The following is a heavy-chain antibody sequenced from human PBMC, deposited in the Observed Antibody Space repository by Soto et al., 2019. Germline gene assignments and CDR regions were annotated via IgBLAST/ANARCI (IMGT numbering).Heavy chain of an antibody. CDR2: IYYSGST. CDR3: ARLYCTSTSCYDDY. CDR1: GGSISSYY. J-gene: IGHJ4*02. Sequence: PSVTLSLTCTVSGGSISSYYWSWIRQPPGKGLEWIGYIYYSGSTNYSPSLKSRVTISVDTSKNQFSLKLSSVTAADTAMYYCARLYCTSTSCYDDYWGQGTPVTVSS. D-gene: IGHD2-2*01. V-gene: IGHV4-59*08.